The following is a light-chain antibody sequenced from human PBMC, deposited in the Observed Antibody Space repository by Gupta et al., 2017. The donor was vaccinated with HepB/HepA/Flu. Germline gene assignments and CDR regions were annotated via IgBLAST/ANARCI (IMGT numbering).Light chain of an antibody. Sequence: SSELTQDPAVFVALGQTARTTCHGDSLRSYYASWYQQKPGQAPVLVIYGKNNRPSGIPDRFSGSSSGNTASLTITGAQAEDEADYYCNSRDSSGNVVFGGGTKLTVL. CDR2: GKN. CDR1: SLRSYY. J-gene: IGLJ2*01. V-gene: IGLV3-19*01. CDR3: NSRDSSGNVV.